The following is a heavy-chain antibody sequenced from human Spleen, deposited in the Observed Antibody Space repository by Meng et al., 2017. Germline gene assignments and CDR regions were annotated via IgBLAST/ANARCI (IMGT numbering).Heavy chain of an antibody. D-gene: IGHD3-16*01. V-gene: IGHV3-23*04. Sequence: VQLVESGGGLVKPGGSLRLSCAASGFTFSSYTMSWVRQAPGKGLEWVSVISASDGNTYYVDSVKGRFTISRDNSKNTLYLQMNSLRAEDTAVYHCAKGWNLGNDWGQGTLVTVSS. CDR2: ISASDGNT. CDR3: AKGWNLGND. CDR1: GFTFSSYT. J-gene: IGHJ4*02.